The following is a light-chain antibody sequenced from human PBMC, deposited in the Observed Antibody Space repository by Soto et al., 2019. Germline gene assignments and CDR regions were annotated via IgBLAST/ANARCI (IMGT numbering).Light chain of an antibody. CDR2: AAS. Sequence: DIQMNQSPSSLSASIGDRVTITCRASQSISTYLNWYQQKAGLAPKLLIYAASSLQSGVPSRFSGSGSGTDFTLTISSLQPEDFATYYCQQSYSTPPITFGQGTRLENK. CDR3: QQSYSTPPIT. V-gene: IGKV1-39*01. J-gene: IGKJ5*01. CDR1: QSISTY.